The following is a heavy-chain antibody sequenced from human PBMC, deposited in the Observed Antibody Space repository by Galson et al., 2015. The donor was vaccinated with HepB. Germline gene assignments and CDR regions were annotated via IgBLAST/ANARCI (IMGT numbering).Heavy chain of an antibody. D-gene: IGHD5-24*01. CDR1: GYTFTTYY. Sequence: SVKVSCKASGYTFTTYYIHWVRQAPGQGPEWMGMINPSGGSTTYAQKFQGRVTMTRDTSTNTVYMELSSLRSEDTAVYFCARDLFGYIGFWGQGTLVTVSS. V-gene: IGHV1-46*01. CDR2: INPSGGST. J-gene: IGHJ4*02. CDR3: ARDLFGYIGF.